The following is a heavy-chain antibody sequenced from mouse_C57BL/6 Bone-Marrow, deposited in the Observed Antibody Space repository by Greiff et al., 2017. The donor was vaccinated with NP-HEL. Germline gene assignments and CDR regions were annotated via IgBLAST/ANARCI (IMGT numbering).Heavy chain of an antibody. CDR1: GFTFSDYY. J-gene: IGHJ4*01. V-gene: IGHV5-12*01. D-gene: IGHD2-2*01. CDR2: ISNGGGST. Sequence: EVQLVESGGGLVQPGGSLKLSCAASGFTFSDYYMYWVRQTPEKRLEWVAYISNGGGSTYYPDTVKGRFTISRDNAKNTLYLQMSRLKSEDTAKYYCAGHGHGYGSRDYAMDYWGQGTSVTVSS. CDR3: AGHGHGYGSRDYAMDY.